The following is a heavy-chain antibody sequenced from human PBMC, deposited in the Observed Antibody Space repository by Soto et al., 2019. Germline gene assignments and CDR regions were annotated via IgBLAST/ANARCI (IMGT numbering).Heavy chain of an antibody. CDR1: GGSISSGDYY. D-gene: IGHD3-10*01. Sequence: SETLSLTCTVSGGSISSGDYYWSWIRQPPGKGLERIGYIYYSGSTYYNPSLKSRVTISVDTSKNQFSLKLSSVTAADTAVYYCARQGGDYYGSGSPFDYWGQGTLVTVSS. V-gene: IGHV4-30-4*01. CDR2: IYYSGST. J-gene: IGHJ4*02. CDR3: ARQGGDYYGSGSPFDY.